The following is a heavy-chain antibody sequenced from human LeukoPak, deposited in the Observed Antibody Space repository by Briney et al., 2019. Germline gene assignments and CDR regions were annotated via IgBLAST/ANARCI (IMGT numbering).Heavy chain of an antibody. V-gene: IGHV1-69*13. CDR1: GGTFSSYA. CDR3: ARGRDYYASPRTKGAFDI. Sequence: SVKVSCKASGGTFSSYAISWVRQAPGQGLEWMGGIIPIFGTANYAQKFQGRVTITADESTSTAYMELSSLRSEDTAVYYCARGRDYYASPRTKGAFDIWGQGTMVTVSS. J-gene: IGHJ3*02. D-gene: IGHD3-22*01. CDR2: IIPIFGTA.